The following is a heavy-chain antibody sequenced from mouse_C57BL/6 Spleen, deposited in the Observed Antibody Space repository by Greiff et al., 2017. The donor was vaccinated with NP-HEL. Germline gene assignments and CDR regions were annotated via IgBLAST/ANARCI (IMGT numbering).Heavy chain of an antibody. J-gene: IGHJ1*03. Sequence: EVQLQESGGGLVKPGGSLKLSCAASGFTFSDYGMHWVRQAPEKGLEWVAYISSGSSTIYYADTVKGRFTISRDNAKNTLFLQMTSLRSEDTAMYYCARAYYGSSYDWYFDVWGTGTTVTVSS. D-gene: IGHD1-1*01. CDR1: GFTFSDYG. CDR2: ISSGSSTI. V-gene: IGHV5-17*01. CDR3: ARAYYGSSYDWYFDV.